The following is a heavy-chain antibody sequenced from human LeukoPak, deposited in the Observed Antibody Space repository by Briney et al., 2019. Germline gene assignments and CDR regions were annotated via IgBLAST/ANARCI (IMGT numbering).Heavy chain of an antibody. CDR3: AKLGGYDILTGDAFDI. CDR2: IYPGDSDT. J-gene: IGHJ3*02. Sequence: PGESLEISCKGSGYNFATYWIVWVRQLPGKGLEWMGVIYPGDSDTRYSPSFQGQVTISADKSITTAYLQWSSLKASDTAMYYCAKLGGYDILTGDAFDIWGQGIMVTVSS. D-gene: IGHD3-9*01. V-gene: IGHV5-51*01. CDR1: GYNFATYW.